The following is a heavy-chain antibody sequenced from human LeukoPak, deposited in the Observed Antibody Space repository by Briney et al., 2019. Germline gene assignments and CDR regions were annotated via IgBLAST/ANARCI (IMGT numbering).Heavy chain of an antibody. J-gene: IGHJ5*02. CDR2: INHSGST. Sequence: SETLSLTCGVYGGSFSGYYWSWLRQPPGKGLEWIGEINHSGSTNYNPSLKSRVTISVDTSKNQFSLKLSSVTAADTAVYYCASRDGWSGSYHGFDPWGQGTLVTVSS. CDR1: GGSFSGYY. V-gene: IGHV4-34*01. D-gene: IGHD1-26*01. CDR3: ASRDGWSGSYHGFDP.